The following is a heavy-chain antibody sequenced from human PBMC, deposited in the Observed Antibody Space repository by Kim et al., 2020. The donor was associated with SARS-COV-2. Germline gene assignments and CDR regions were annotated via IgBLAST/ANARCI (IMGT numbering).Heavy chain of an antibody. CDR1: GFTFSSYA. CDR3: AKAPENYCSSTSCYVH. J-gene: IGHJ4*02. Sequence: GGSLRLSCAASGFTFSSYAMSWVRQAPGKGLEWVSAISGSGGSTYYADSVKGRFTISRDNSKNTLYLQMNSLRAEDTAVYYCAKAPENYCSSTSCYVHWGQGTLVTVSS. D-gene: IGHD2-2*01. V-gene: IGHV3-23*01. CDR2: ISGSGGST.